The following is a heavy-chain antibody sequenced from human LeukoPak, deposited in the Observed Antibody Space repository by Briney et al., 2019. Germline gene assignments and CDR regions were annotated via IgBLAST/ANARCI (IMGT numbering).Heavy chain of an antibody. Sequence: ASVKVSCKASGYTFTSYGISWVRQAPGQGLEWMGWISAYNGNTNYAQKLQGRVTITRDTSASTAYMELSSLRSEDTAVYYCARDPVAGIAEYFQHWGQGTLVTVSS. J-gene: IGHJ1*01. D-gene: IGHD6-19*01. V-gene: IGHV1-18*01. CDR2: ISAYNGNT. CDR3: ARDPVAGIAEYFQH. CDR1: GYTFTSYG.